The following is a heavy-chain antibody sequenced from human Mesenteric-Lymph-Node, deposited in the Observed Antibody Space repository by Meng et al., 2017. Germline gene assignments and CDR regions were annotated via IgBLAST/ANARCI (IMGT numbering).Heavy chain of an antibody. J-gene: IGHJ4*02. V-gene: IGHV4-38-2*02. D-gene: IGHD4-23*01. Sequence: SETLSLTCTVSNYSIRSGLYWGWIRQSPGKGLEWIGSIYHSGSTYYNPSLKSRVTISVDTSKNQFSLKLSSVTAADTAVYYCARGASVVKGIDYWGQGTLVTVSS. CDR2: IYHSGST. CDR1: NYSIRSGLY. CDR3: ARGASVVKGIDY.